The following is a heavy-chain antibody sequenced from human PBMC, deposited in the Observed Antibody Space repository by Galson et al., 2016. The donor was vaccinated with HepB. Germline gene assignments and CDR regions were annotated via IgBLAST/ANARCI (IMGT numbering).Heavy chain of an antibody. V-gene: IGHV6-1*01. Sequence: CAISGDSVSSNSAAWNWIRQSPSRGLEWLGRTYYRSKWYNDYAVSVKSRIIVNPDTSKNQFSLQLNPVTPEDTAVYYCVEQRKGAPYGMDVWDQGTTVTVSS. J-gene: IGHJ6*02. D-gene: IGHD1/OR15-1a*01. CDR2: TYYRSKWYN. CDR3: VEQRKGAPYGMDV. CDR1: GDSVSSNSAA.